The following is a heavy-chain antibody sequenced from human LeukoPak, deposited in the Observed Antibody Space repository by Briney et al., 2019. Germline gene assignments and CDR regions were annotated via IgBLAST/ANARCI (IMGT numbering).Heavy chain of an antibody. V-gene: IGHV1-2*02. CDR1: GYTFTGYY. CDR3: ARFARDYYDSSGYTPFDAFDI. J-gene: IGHJ3*02. D-gene: IGHD3-22*01. CDR2: INPQSGVT. Sequence: GASVKVSCKASGYTFTGYYIHWVRQAPGQGLEWMGWINPQSGVTNYAQKLQGRVTMTRDTSISTAYMELSRLRSDDTAVYYCARFARDYYDSSGYTPFDAFDIWGQGTMVTVSS.